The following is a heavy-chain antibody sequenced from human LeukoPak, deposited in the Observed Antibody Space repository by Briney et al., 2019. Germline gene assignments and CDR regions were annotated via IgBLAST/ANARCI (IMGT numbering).Heavy chain of an antibody. CDR1: GGSISSSNYY. V-gene: IGHV4-39*07. Sequence: SETLSLTCTVSGGSISSSNYYWGWIRQPPGKGLEWIESISYSGSTYYNPSLKSRVTISVDTSKNQFSLRLSSVTAADTAVYYCARARDSRGYQFKRFDYWGQGTLVTVSS. D-gene: IGHD3-22*01. CDR3: ARARDSRGYQFKRFDY. J-gene: IGHJ4*02. CDR2: ISYSGST.